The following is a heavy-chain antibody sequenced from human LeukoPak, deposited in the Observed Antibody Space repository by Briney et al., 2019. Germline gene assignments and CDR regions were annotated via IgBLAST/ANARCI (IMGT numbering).Heavy chain of an antibody. CDR2: ISYDGSNK. V-gene: IGHV3-30*03. D-gene: IGHD4-17*01. CDR3: GSHGDYDAFDM. Sequence: GGSLRLSCAASGFTFSSYGMHWVRQAPGKGLEWVAVISYDGSNKYYADSVKGRFTISRDNSKNTLYLQMNSLRADDTAMYYCGSHGDYDAFDMWGLGTMVTVSS. J-gene: IGHJ3*02. CDR1: GFTFSSYG.